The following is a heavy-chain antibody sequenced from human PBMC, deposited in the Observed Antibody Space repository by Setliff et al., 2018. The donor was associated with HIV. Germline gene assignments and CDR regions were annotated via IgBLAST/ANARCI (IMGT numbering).Heavy chain of an antibody. CDR2: IYYSGNT. CDR1: RDSIKNYY. J-gene: IGHJ4*02. Sequence: PSETLSLTCTVSRDSIKNYYWNWIRQPPGKGLEWIGKIYYSGNTFYNSSLKSRVSISVDTSKNQFSLRLRSVTAADTAIYYCARERPPMEGWGGYFDHWGQGTLVTVSS. CDR3: ARERPPMEGWGGYFDH. D-gene: IGHD3-3*01. V-gene: IGHV4-59*01.